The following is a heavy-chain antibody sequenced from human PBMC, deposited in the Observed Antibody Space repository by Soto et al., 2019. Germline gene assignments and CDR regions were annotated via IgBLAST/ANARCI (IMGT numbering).Heavy chain of an antibody. D-gene: IGHD3-16*02. V-gene: IGHV3-23*01. CDR1: GFTFSSYA. J-gene: IGHJ4*02. Sequence: EVQLLESGGGLVQPGGSLRLSCAASGFTFSSYAMSWVRQAPGKGLEWVSAISGSGGSTYYADSVKGRFTISRDNSKKTLYLQMNSLRAEDTAVYYCANNRDDYIWGSYHGRSDYWGQGTLVTVSS. CDR3: ANNRDDYIWGSYHGRSDY. CDR2: ISGSGGST.